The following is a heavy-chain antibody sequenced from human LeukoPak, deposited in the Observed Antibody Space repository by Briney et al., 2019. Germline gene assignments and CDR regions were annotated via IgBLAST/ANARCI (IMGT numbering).Heavy chain of an antibody. V-gene: IGHV1-18*01. CDR1: GYTFTSYG. Sequence: ASVKVSCKASGYTFTSYGISWVRQAPGHGLEWMGWISAYNGNTNYAQKLQGRVTMTTDTSTSTAYMELRSLRSDDTAVYYCARDTPVGATTSTDYWGQGTLVTVSS. CDR3: ARDTPVGATTSTDY. J-gene: IGHJ4*02. D-gene: IGHD1-26*01. CDR2: ISAYNGNT.